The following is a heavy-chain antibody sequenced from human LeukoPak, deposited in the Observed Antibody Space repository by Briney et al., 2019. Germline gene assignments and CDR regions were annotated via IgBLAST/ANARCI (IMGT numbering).Heavy chain of an antibody. CDR1: GFTFSRYW. CDR2: IKQDGSET. CDR3: ARVVGRWLQFSY. D-gene: IGHD5-24*01. V-gene: IGHV3-7*03. Sequence: GGSLRLSCAASGFTFSRYWMSWVRQTPQKGLEWVANIKQDGSETYYVDSVKGRFTISRDNAKNSLYLQMNSLRAEDTAVYYCARVVGRWLQFSYWGQGTLVTVSS. J-gene: IGHJ4*02.